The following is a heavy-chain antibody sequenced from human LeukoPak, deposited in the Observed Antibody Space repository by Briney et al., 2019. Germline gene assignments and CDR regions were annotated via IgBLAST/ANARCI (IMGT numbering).Heavy chain of an antibody. CDR1: GYTFTGYY. CDR3: SSRYDFWSGYPTAFDY. J-gene: IGHJ4*02. D-gene: IGHD3-3*01. V-gene: IGHV1-2*02. CDR2: INPNTGGT. Sequence: SSVKVSCKASGYTFTGYYMYWVRQAPGQGIGWMGFINPNTGGTIYAQNFQARVTMTRGTSISTAYMELRGLISDDTAVYYCSSRYDFWSGYPTAFDYWGQGTLVTVSS.